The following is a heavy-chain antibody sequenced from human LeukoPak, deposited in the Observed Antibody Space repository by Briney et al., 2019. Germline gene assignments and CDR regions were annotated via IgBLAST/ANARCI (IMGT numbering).Heavy chain of an antibody. V-gene: IGHV4-59*01. J-gene: IGHJ4*02. CDR3: ARGRIAAADHFFDY. Sequence: SETLSLTCTVSGGSISSYYWSWIRQPPGKGLEWIGYIYYSGSTNYNPSLKSRVTISVDTSKNQFSLKLSSVTAAYTAVYYCARGRIAAADHFFDYWGQGTLVTVSS. CDR1: GGSISSYY. CDR2: IYYSGST. D-gene: IGHD6-13*01.